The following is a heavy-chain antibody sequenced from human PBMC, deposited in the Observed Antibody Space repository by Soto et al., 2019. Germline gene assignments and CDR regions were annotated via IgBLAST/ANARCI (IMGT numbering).Heavy chain of an antibody. CDR3: ARERIAARVNYYSGMDV. D-gene: IGHD6-6*01. CDR2: IYPGDSDT. CDR1: EYSFTSYW. Sequence: PGESLKISCKGSEYSFTSYWIGWVRQMPGKGLEWMGIIYPGDSDTRYSPSFQGQVTISADKSISTAYLQWSSLKASDTAMYYCARERIAARVNYYSGMDVWGQGTTVTVSS. V-gene: IGHV5-51*01. J-gene: IGHJ6*02.